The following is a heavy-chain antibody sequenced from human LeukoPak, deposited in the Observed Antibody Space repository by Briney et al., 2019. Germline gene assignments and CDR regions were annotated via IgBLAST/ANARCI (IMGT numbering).Heavy chain of an antibody. J-gene: IGHJ4*02. CDR3: AKAAEGIAVAGTDY. CDR2: ISGSGGST. Sequence: AGGSLRPSCAASGFTFSSYAMSWVRQAPGKGLEWVSAISGSGGSTYYADSVKGRFTISRDNSKNTLYLQMNSLRAEDTAVYYCAKAAEGIAVAGTDYWGQGTLVTVSS. V-gene: IGHV3-23*01. D-gene: IGHD6-19*01. CDR1: GFTFSSYA.